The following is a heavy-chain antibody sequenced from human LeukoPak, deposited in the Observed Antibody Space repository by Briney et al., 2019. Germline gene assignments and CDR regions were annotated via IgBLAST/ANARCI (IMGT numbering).Heavy chain of an antibody. Sequence: GESLKISCKGSGYTFISYWIGWVRQMPGKGLEWMGIIYPGDSDTRYSPSFQGQVTISADKSISTAYLQWSSLKASDTAMYYCARQIRNVETNWFDPWGQGTLVTVSS. CDR2: IYPGDSDT. V-gene: IGHV5-51*01. CDR3: ARQIRNVETNWFDP. J-gene: IGHJ5*02. CDR1: GYTFISYW. D-gene: IGHD5-24*01.